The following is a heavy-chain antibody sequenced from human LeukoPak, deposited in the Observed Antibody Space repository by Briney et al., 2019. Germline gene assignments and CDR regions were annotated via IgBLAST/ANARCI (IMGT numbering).Heavy chain of an antibody. CDR1: GVSISSYY. J-gene: IGHJ3*02. CDR3: ARVHRYSGDAFDI. Sequence: SETLSLTCTVSGVSISSYYWSWIRQPAGKGLEWIGRIYTSGSTNYNPSLKSRVTMSVETSKNQFSLKLSSVTATPTAVYYCARVHRYSGDAFDIWGQGTMVTVSS. D-gene: IGHD6-13*01. CDR2: IYTSGST. V-gene: IGHV4-4*07.